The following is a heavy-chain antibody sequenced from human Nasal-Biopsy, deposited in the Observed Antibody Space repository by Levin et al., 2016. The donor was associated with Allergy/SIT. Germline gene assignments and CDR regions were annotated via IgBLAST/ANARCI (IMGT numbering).Heavy chain of an antibody. J-gene: IGHJ5*02. CDR2: IYYSGRT. CDR1: GDSISSSSYY. D-gene: IGHD2-15*01. Sequence: SETLSLTCSVSGDSISSSSYYWGWIRQPPGRGLEWIGSIYYSGRTDYNPSLKRRVTISLDTSKNELSLKVSSVTAADTALYYCARHESSWCSGGNCYPNWFDPWGQGTLVTVSS. CDR3: ARHESSWCSGGNCYPNWFDP. V-gene: IGHV4-39*01.